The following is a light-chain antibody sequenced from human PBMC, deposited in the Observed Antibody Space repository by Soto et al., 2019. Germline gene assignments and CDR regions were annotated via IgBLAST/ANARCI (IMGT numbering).Light chain of an antibody. CDR2: DSS. CDR1: QSVGSS. CDR3: QQRRELFT. V-gene: IGKV3-11*01. Sequence: EIVLTQSPATLSLSPGERATLSCRASQSVGSSLAWYPQKPGQPPSLLIYDSSNRATGIPARFSGSGSGTDFTLTISSLEPEDFAVYYCQQRRELFTFGGGTKVEIK. J-gene: IGKJ4*01.